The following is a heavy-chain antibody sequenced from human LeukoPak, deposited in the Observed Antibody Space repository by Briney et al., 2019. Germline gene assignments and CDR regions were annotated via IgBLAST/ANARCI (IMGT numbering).Heavy chain of an antibody. CDR2: IIPIFGTT. D-gene: IGHD3-3*01. J-gene: IGHJ6*02. V-gene: IGHV1-69*01. CDR3: ARSTFSTIFGVVINYYYYGMDV. CDR1: GGTFSSYA. Sequence: ASVKVSCKASGGTFSSYAISWVRQAPGQGLEWMGGIIPIFGTTNYAQKFQGRVTITADESTSTDYMELSSLRSEDTAVYYCARSTFSTIFGVVINYYYYGMDVWGQGTTVTVSS.